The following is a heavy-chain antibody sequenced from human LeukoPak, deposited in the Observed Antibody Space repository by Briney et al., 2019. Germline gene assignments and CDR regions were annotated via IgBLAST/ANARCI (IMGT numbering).Heavy chain of an antibody. D-gene: IGHD5-24*01. CDR2: INPSGGST. Sequence: ASVKVSCRTSGYTFTTYYLHWVRQAPGQGLEWMGVINPSGGSTIYAQKFQDRVAMTRDTSTSTVHMDLSSLIAADTAIYYCARAIERGRRFDYWGQGTLVTVSS. V-gene: IGHV1-46*01. CDR1: GYTFTTYY. CDR3: ARAIERGRRFDY. J-gene: IGHJ4*02.